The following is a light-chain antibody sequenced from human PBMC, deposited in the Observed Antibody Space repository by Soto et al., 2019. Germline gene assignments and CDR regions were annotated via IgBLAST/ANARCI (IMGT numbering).Light chain of an antibody. Sequence: QSVLAQPASVSGSPGQSITISCTFTDSDVGAYNSFSWYQQHPHKAPRLIIYKCTRRPSGISYRFSGSTSGNAASLTISARHDDAEADYFXCSSAPESPYFFGTGTKVTV. CDR1: DSDVGAYNS. J-gene: IGLJ1*01. V-gene: IGLV2-23*01. CDR3: CSSAPESPYF. CDR2: KCT.